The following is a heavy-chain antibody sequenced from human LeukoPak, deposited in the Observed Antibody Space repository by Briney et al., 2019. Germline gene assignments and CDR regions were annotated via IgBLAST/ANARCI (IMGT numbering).Heavy chain of an antibody. CDR3: ARDRDSIAVAGSPRYFDY. CDR2: ISGYNGKT. J-gene: IGHJ4*02. Sequence: ASVKVSCKASGYTLNTYGVSWVRQAPGQGLEWMGWISGYNGKTDFAPKLQGRLSMTTDASTTTAYMELRSLTSDDTAVYYCARDRDSIAVAGSPRYFDYWGQGTLVTVSS. CDR1: GYTLNTYG. D-gene: IGHD6-19*01. V-gene: IGHV1-18*01.